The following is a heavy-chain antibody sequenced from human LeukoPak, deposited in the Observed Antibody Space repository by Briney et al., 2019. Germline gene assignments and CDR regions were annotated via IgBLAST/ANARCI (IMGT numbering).Heavy chain of an antibody. Sequence: PSETLSLTCTVSGGSISSGGYYWSWIRQHPGKGLEWIGYIYYSGSTYYNPSLKSRVTISVDTSKNQFSLKLSSVTAADTAVYYCARSPYYYDSSGYFFDYWGQEPWSPSPQ. CDR1: GGSISSGGYY. V-gene: IGHV4-31*03. D-gene: IGHD3-22*01. CDR3: ARSPYYYDSSGYFFDY. J-gene: IGHJ4*01. CDR2: IYYSGST.